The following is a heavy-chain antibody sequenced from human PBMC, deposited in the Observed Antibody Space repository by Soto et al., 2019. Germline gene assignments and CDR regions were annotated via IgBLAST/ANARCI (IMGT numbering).Heavy chain of an antibody. CDR2: MNPNSGNT. D-gene: IGHD3-16*01. J-gene: IGHJ4*02. CDR1: GYTFTSYD. Sequence: GASVKVSCKASGYTFTSYDINWVRQATGQGLEWMGWMNPNSGNTGYAQKFQGRVTMTRNTSISTAYMELSSLRSEDTAVYYCTRLWWGSGGPPLDYWGQGTLVTVSS. V-gene: IGHV1-8*01. CDR3: TRLWWGSGGPPLDY.